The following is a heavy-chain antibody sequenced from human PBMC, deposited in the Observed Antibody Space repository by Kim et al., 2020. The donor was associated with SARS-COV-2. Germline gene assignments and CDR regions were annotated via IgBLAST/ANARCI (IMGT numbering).Heavy chain of an antibody. J-gene: IGHJ6*02. V-gene: IGHV3-7*03. CDR2: SEE. CDR3: AKTVRYSMDV. D-gene: IGHD3-16*02. Sequence: SEEYFVDSVKGRFTISRDNAKNSLYLQMNSLRAADTAVYYCAKTVRYSMDVWGQGTTVTVSS.